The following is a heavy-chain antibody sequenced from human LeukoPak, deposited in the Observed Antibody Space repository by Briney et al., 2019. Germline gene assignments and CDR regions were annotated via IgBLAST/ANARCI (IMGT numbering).Heavy chain of an antibody. D-gene: IGHD3-22*01. J-gene: IGHJ4*02. V-gene: IGHV1-2*02. CDR2: INPNSGGT. CDR1: GYTFTGYY. CDR3: ARDYDSSGYFDY. Sequence: ASVKVSCKASGYTFTGYYMHWVQQAPGQGLQWMGWINPNSGGTNYAQKFQGRVTMTRDTSISTAYMELSRLRSDDTAVYYCARDYDSSGYFDYWGQGTLVTVSS.